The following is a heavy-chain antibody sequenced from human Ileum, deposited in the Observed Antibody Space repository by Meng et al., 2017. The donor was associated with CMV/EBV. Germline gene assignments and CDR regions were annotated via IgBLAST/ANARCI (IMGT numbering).Heavy chain of an antibody. CDR1: GGSITSYS. Sequence: TVSGGSITSYSWSWLRQPAGKGVEWIGRISTSGSTNYVPSLKSRVSMSVDTSKNQVSLNLTSVTAADTAVYYCAREISGVEGRWFDPWGQGTLVTVSS. J-gene: IGHJ5*02. CDR2: ISTSGST. V-gene: IGHV4-4*07. D-gene: IGHD3-10*01. CDR3: AREISGVEGRWFDP.